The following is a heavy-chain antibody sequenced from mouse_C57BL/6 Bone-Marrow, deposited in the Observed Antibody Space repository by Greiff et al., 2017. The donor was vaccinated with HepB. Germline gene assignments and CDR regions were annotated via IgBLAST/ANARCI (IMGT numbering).Heavy chain of an antibody. Sequence: EVQRVESGGGLVQPGGSMKLSCVASGFTFSNYWMNWVRQSPEKGLEWVAQIRLKSDNYATHYAESVKGRFTISRDDSKSSVYLQMNNLRAEDTGIYYCTDDGYSPYAMDYWGQGTSVTVSS. J-gene: IGHJ4*01. D-gene: IGHD2-3*01. CDR2: IRLKSDNYAT. V-gene: IGHV6-3*01. CDR3: TDDGYSPYAMDY. CDR1: GFTFSNYW.